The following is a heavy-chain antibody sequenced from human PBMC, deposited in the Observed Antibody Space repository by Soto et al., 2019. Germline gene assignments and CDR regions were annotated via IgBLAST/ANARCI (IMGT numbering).Heavy chain of an antibody. CDR1: GLTFSSYW. D-gene: IGHD4-17*01. Sequence: EVQLVESGGGLVQPGGSLRLSCAASGLTFSSYWMHWVRQAPGMGLVWVSRINSDGSTTSYADSVKGRFTISRDNAKNTLYLQMNSLSAEDTAVYYCALSHTVTTDYWGQGTLVTVSS. J-gene: IGHJ4*02. CDR3: ALSHTVTTDY. CDR2: INSDGSTT. V-gene: IGHV3-74*01.